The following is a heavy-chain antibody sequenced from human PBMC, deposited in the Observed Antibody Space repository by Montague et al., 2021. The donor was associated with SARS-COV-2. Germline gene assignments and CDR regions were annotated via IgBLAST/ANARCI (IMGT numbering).Heavy chain of an antibody. V-gene: IGHV2-5*02. CDR3: APRITIYAFDI. J-gene: IGHJ3*02. CDR2: IYWDDDK. Sequence: PALVKPTQTLTLTCTFSGFSLSTSGVGVGWIRQPPGKALEWLALIYWDDDKRYSPSLKSRLTITKDTSKNQVVLTMTNMDPVDTATYYCAPRITIYAFDIWGQGTMVTVSS. CDR1: GFSLSTSGVG. D-gene: IGHD3-3*01.